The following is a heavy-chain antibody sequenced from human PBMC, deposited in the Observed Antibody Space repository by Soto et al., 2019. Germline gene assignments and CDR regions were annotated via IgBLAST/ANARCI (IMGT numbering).Heavy chain of an antibody. D-gene: IGHD3-10*01. Sequence: PSETLSLTCAVSGDSISSDKWWSWVRQPPGKGLEWIGEVYHSGNTNYNPSLKSRVIISVDKSKNQFSLKLSSVTDADTAMYYCARAGGVRSNWFDPWGQGTLVTVS. CDR1: GDSISSDKW. V-gene: IGHV4-4*02. CDR3: ARAGGVRSNWFDP. J-gene: IGHJ5*02. CDR2: VYHSGNT.